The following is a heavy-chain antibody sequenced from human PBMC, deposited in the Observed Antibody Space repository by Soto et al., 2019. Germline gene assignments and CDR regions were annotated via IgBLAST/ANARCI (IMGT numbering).Heavy chain of an antibody. Sequence: QVQLQESGPGLVKPSQTLSLTCTVSGDSISVGYYWSWIRQHPGKGLAWIGYVSPSGTTYYNPSLESRVSISTDASKNQFSLEVSSVTAADTAVYYCARDRGSYGMDVWGQGTTVTVSS. CDR3: ARDRGSYGMDV. V-gene: IGHV4-31*03. CDR1: GDSISVGYY. CDR2: VSPSGTT. J-gene: IGHJ6*02.